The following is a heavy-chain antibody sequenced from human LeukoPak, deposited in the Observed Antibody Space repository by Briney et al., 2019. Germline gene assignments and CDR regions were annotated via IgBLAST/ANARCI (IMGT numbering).Heavy chain of an antibody. J-gene: IGHJ4*02. D-gene: IGHD3-22*01. CDR3: ARIRADSSGYYYKYFDF. CDR2: ISSGGGTI. V-gene: IGHV3-48*03. Sequence: GGSLRLSXVVSGFTFSIYEMNWVRQAPGKGLEWVSYISSGGGTIYYADSVKGRFTISRDNAKNSLYLQMNSLRAEDTPVYYCARIRADSSGYYYKYFDFWGQGTLVTVSS. CDR1: GFTFSIYE.